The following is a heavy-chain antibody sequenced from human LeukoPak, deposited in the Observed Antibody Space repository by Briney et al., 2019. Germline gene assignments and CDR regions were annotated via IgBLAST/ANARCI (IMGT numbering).Heavy chain of an antibody. J-gene: IGHJ5*02. Sequence: GGSLRLSCAASGFTFSSYWMHWVRQAPGKGLVWVSRINSDGSSTSYADSVKGRFTISRDNSKNTLYLQMNSLRAEDTAVYYCAKAIRLTNWFDPWGQGTLVTVSS. CDR1: GFTFSSYW. V-gene: IGHV3-74*01. CDR3: AKAIRLTNWFDP. CDR2: INSDGSST.